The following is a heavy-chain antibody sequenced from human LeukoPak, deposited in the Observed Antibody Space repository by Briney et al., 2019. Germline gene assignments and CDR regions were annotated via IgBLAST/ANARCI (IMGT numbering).Heavy chain of an antibody. D-gene: IGHD6-13*01. Sequence: GGSLRLSCAASGFTFSNNAMNWVRQAPGKGLEWVSGISGGGGTTYYADSVKGRFTISRDNSKNTLYLQMNSLRAEDTAVYYCAKGPCIAAAGCYFDYWGQGTLVTVSS. CDR3: AKGPCIAAAGCYFDY. J-gene: IGHJ4*02. V-gene: IGHV3-23*01. CDR2: ISGGGGTT. CDR1: GFTFSNNA.